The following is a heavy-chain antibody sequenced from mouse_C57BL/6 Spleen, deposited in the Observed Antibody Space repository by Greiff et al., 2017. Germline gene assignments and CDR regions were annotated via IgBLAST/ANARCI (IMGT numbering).Heavy chain of an antibody. J-gene: IGHJ4*01. Sequence: DVQLQESGPVLVKPGPSVKISCKASGFTFTDYYMHWVKQSHGKSLEWIGLVYPDNGGTSYNQKFKGKATLTVDTSSSTAYMELNSLTSEDAAVDYCERASGSYDAMDYWGQGTSVTVSS. CDR1: GFTFTDYY. CDR2: VYPDNGGT. D-gene: IGHD1-3*01. V-gene: IGHV1-36*01. CDR3: ERASGSYDAMDY.